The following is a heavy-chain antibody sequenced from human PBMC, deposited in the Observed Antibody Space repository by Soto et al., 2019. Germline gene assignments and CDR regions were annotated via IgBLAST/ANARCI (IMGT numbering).Heavy chain of an antibody. CDR1: GFTFSSYA. J-gene: IGHJ3*02. Sequence: VGSLRLSCAASGFTFSSYAMSWVRQAPGKGLEWVSAISGSGGSTYYADSVKGRFTISRDNSKNTLYLQMNSLRAEDTAVYYCAKNPTGDGGAFDIWGQGTMVTVSS. CDR2: ISGSGGST. D-gene: IGHD7-27*01. V-gene: IGHV3-23*01. CDR3: AKNPTGDGGAFDI.